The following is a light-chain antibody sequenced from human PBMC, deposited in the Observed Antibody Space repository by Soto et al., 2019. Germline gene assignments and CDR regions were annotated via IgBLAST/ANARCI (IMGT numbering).Light chain of an antibody. CDR1: SGHSSYA. V-gene: IGLV4-69*01. CDR2: LNSDGSH. CDR3: QTWGTGIVV. Sequence: QAVVTQSPSASASLGASVKLTCTLSSGHSSYAIAWHQQQPEKGPRYLMKLNSDGSHSKGDGIPDRFSGSSSGAERYLTISSLRSEDEADYYCQTWGTGIVVFGGGTQLTVL. J-gene: IGLJ2*01.